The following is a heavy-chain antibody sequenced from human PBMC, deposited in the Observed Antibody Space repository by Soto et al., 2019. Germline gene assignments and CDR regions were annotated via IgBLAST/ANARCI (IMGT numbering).Heavy chain of an antibody. J-gene: IGHJ4*02. CDR3: ARSRDGYNHGLY. D-gene: IGHD2-21*01. CDR1: GFTFSRYA. CDR2: ISPDGRNI. V-gene: IGHV3-30*04. Sequence: PGGSLRLSCAASGFTFSRYAMHWVRQAPGKGLEWVAAISPDGRNIYYAESVKGRFTISRDNSKNTLYLQMNSLRAEDTAVYYCARSRDGYNHGLYWGQGTLVTVSS.